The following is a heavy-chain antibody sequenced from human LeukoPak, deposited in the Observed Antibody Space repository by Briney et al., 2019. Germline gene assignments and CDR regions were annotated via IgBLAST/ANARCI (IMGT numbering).Heavy chain of an antibody. CDR2: INHSGST. Sequence: SETLSLTCAVYGGSFSGYHWSWIRQPPGKGLEWIGEINHSGSTNYNPSLKSRVTISVDTSKNQFSLKLSSVTAADTAVYYCARRIRLRWYTFDYWGQGTLVTVSS. CDR3: ARRIRLRWYTFDY. D-gene: IGHD4-23*01. V-gene: IGHV4-34*01. CDR1: GGSFSGYH. J-gene: IGHJ4*02.